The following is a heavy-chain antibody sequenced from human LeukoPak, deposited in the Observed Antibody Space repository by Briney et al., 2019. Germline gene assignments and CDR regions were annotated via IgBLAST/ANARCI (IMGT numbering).Heavy chain of an antibody. Sequence: SETLSLTCTVSGGSINSYYWSWIRQPAGKGLEWIGYIYYTGTTNYSPSLKSRVTISVDTSKNQFSLKLSSVTAADTAVYYCARGKTYTDYWGQGTLVTVSS. J-gene: IGHJ4*02. D-gene: IGHD2-2*02. V-gene: IGHV4-59*01. CDR1: GGSINSYY. CDR3: ARGKTYTDY. CDR2: IYYTGTT.